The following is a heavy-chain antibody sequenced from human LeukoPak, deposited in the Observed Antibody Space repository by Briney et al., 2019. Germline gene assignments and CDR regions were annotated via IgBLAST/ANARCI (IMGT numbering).Heavy chain of an antibody. CDR2: ISGSGGST. V-gene: IGHV3-23*01. J-gene: IGHJ4*02. D-gene: IGHD1/OR15-1a*01. Sequence: GGSLRLSCAASGFTFSSYATSWVRQAPGKGLEWVSAISGSGGSTYYADSVKGRFTISRDNSKNTLYLQMNSLRAEDTAVYYCAKDNKGFSGYFDYWGQGTLVTVSS. CDR1: GFTFSSYA. CDR3: AKDNKGFSGYFDY.